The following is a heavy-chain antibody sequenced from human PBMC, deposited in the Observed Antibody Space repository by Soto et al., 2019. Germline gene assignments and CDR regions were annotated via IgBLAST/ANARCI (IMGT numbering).Heavy chain of an antibody. D-gene: IGHD3-3*02. CDR3: ARDKDRQQLGGNYYYIMDV. CDR1: GGTFRTSA. Sequence: QVQLVQSGAEVKKPGSSVKVSCKTSGGTFRTSAISWVRQAPGQGLEWMGGIMPVSPTADYAQKFQGRVTITADESTSTAYMELSSLRSEDTAVYYCARDKDRQQLGGNYYYIMDVWGQGTTVTVSS. V-gene: IGHV1-69*12. CDR2: IMPVSPTA. J-gene: IGHJ6*01.